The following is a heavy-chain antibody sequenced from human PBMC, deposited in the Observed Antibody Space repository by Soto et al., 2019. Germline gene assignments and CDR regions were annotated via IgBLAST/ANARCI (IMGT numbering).Heavy chain of an antibody. CDR2: IYHSGST. CDR3: ARAHSLRYFDY. J-gene: IGHJ4*02. Sequence: PSETLSLTCAVYGGSISSGGYSWSWIRQPPGKGLEWIGYIYHSGSTYYNPSLKSRVTISVDRSKDQFSLKLSSVTAADTAVYYCARAHSLRYFDYWGQGTLVTVSS. V-gene: IGHV4-30-2*01. CDR1: GGSISSGGYS. D-gene: IGHD2-15*01.